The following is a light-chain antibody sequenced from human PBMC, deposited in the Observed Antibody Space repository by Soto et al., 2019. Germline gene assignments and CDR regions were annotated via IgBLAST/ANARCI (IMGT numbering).Light chain of an antibody. V-gene: IGKV3-20*01. Sequence: EIVLTQSPGTLSLSPGERATLSCRASESVSNNYLAWYQRKPGKAPRLLIYGESYRATDIPYRFSGSGSGTDFTLTIARLEAEDFAVYICQQYGSTPPTFGLWTKVEI. J-gene: IGKJ1*01. CDR3: QQYGSTPPT. CDR1: ESVSNNY. CDR2: GES.